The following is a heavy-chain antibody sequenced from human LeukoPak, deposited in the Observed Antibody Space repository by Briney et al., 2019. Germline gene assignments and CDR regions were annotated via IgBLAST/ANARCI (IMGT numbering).Heavy chain of an antibody. J-gene: IGHJ4*02. CDR1: GGSISSGSYF. CDR3: ARGNPSDY. Sequence: SETLSLTCTVSGGSISSGSYFWSWIRQPAGKGLEWIGRIYTSGSTNYNPSLKSRVTISVDTSKNQFPLKLSSVTAADTAVYYCARGNPSDYWGQGTLVTVSS. CDR2: IYTSGST. D-gene: IGHD1-14*01. V-gene: IGHV4-61*02.